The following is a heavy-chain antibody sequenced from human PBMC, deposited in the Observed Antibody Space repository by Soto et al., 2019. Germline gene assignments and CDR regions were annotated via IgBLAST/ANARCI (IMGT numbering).Heavy chain of an antibody. V-gene: IGHV3-33*01. J-gene: IGHJ4*02. CDR2: IWYDGSNK. CDR1: GFTFSSYG. Sequence: PGGSLRLSCAASGFTFSSYGMHWVRQAPGKGLEWVAVIWYDGSNKYYADSVKGRFTISRDNSKNTLYLQMNSLRAEDTAVYYCARAVIIVGATTFDYWGQGTLVTVSS. D-gene: IGHD1-26*01. CDR3: ARAVIIVGATTFDY.